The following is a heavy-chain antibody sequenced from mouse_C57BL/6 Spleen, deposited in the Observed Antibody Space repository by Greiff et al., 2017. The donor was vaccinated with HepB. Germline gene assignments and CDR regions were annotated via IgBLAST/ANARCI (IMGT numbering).Heavy chain of an antibody. J-gene: IGHJ1*03. CDR2: IRNKANNHST. V-gene: IGHV6-6*01. Sequence: EVNVVESGGGLVQPGGSMKLSCAASGFTFSAAWMDWVRQSPEKGLEWVADIRNKANNHSTYYAESVKGRFTISRDDSKSSVYLQMNSLRAEDTGIYYCTRTTTVVRYFDVWGKGTTVTVAS. CDR3: TRTTTVVRYFDV. D-gene: IGHD1-1*01. CDR1: GFTFSAAW.